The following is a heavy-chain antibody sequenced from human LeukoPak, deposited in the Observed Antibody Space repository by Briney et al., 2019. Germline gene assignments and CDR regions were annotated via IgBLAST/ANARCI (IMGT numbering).Heavy chain of an antibody. CDR2: IYYSGST. CDR3: ARVGGRYDSSGYYPDPWFDY. Sequence: PSETLSLTCTVSGGSISSYYWSWIRQPPGKGLEWIGYIYYSGSTNYNPSLKSRVTISVDTSKNQFSLKLSSVTAADTAVYYCARVGGRYDSSGYYPDPWFDYWGQGTLVTVSS. D-gene: IGHD3-22*01. CDR1: GGSISSYY. V-gene: IGHV4-59*01. J-gene: IGHJ4*02.